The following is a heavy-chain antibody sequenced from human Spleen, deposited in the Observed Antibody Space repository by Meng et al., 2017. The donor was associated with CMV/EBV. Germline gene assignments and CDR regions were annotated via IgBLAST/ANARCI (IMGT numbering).Heavy chain of an antibody. Sequence: GGSLRLSCAASGFTFSSYGMHWVRQAPGKGLEWVSSISSSGTYILYADAMKGRFTISRDNAKNSVYLHMNTLRVDDTAVYYCAKGWDTSGWYRIFDYWGQGTLVTVSS. J-gene: IGHJ4*02. CDR2: ISSSGTYI. CDR1: GFTFSSYG. V-gene: IGHV3-21*06. D-gene: IGHD6-19*01. CDR3: AKGWDTSGWYRIFDY.